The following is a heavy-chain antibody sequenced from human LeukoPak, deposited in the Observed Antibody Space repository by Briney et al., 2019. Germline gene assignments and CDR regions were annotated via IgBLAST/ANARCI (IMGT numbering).Heavy chain of an antibody. CDR2: VSGNGGST. D-gene: IGHD3-10*01. CDR3: AKGSLWFGESRFDP. Sequence: GRSLRLSCVAPGFTFSSCAMNWVRQGPGKGLDWVSSVSGNGGSTYYADSVKGRFTISRDNSKNTLYLQMKNLRAEDTAVYYCAKGSLWFGESRFDPWGQGTLVTVSS. V-gene: IGHV3-23*01. J-gene: IGHJ5*02. CDR1: GFTFSSCA.